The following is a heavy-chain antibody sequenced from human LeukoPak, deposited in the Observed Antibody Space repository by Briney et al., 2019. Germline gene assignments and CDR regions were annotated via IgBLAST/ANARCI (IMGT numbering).Heavy chain of an antibody. CDR2: IYYSGST. V-gene: IGHV4-59*12. CDR3: ARDSGSYPYYFDY. Sequence: SETLSLTCTVSGGSISSYYWSWIRQPPGKGLEWIGYIYYSGSTNYNPSLKSRVTISVDTSKNQFSLKLSSVTAADTAVYYCARDSGSYPYYFDYWGQGTLVTVSS. J-gene: IGHJ4*02. D-gene: IGHD1-26*01. CDR1: GGSISSYY.